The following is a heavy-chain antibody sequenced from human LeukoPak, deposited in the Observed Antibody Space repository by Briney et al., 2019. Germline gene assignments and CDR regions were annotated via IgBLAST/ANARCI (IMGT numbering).Heavy chain of an antibody. Sequence: ASVKVSCKASGYTFTGYYMHWVRRAPGQGLEWMGWINPNSGGTNYAQKFQGRVTMTRDTSISTAYMELSRLRSDDTAVYYCARDSSGVVYFQHWGQGTLVTVSS. CDR2: INPNSGGT. V-gene: IGHV1-2*02. J-gene: IGHJ1*01. CDR1: GYTFTGYY. D-gene: IGHD6-25*01. CDR3: ARDSSGVVYFQH.